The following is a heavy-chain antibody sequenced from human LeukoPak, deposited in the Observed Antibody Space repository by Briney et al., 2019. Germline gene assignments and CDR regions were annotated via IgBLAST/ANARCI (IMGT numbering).Heavy chain of an antibody. Sequence: PGGSLRLSCAASGFTFSTYWMTWVRQAPGKGLEWVANINKDGSEKYYMDSVKGRFTISRDNAKSSLYLQMNSLRAEDTAVYYCARDLSGEPYWGEGRLVTVSS. D-gene: IGHD1-14*01. CDR1: GFTFSTYW. CDR2: INKDGSEK. V-gene: IGHV3-7*03. J-gene: IGHJ4*02. CDR3: ARDLSGEPY.